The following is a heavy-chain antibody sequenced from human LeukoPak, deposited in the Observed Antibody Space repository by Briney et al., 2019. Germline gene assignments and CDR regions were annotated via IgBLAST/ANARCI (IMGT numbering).Heavy chain of an antibody. CDR2: ISSSGGST. Sequence: PGGSLRLSCAASGFTFSSYAMSWVRQAPGKGLEWVSAISSSGGSTYYADSVKDRFTISRDNSKNTLDLQMNSLRAEDTAVYYCTSGSTGDYIFDYWGQGTLVTVSS. J-gene: IGHJ4*02. CDR1: GFTFSSYA. CDR3: TSGSTGDYIFDY. V-gene: IGHV3-23*01. D-gene: IGHD3-9*01.